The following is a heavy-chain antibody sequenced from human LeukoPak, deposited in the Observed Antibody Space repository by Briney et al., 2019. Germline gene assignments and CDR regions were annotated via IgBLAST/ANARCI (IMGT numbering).Heavy chain of an antibody. CDR3: AKNGGIYDYVWGSYRYYFDY. CDR2: ISGSGGST. J-gene: IGHJ4*02. CDR1: GFTFSSYA. V-gene: IGHV3-23*01. D-gene: IGHD3-16*02. Sequence: AGGSLRLSCAASGFTFSSYAMSWVRQAPGKGLEWVSAISGSGGSTYYADSVKGRFTISRDNSKNTLYLQMNSLRAEDTAVYYCAKNGGIYDYVWGSYRYYFDYWGQRTLVTVSS.